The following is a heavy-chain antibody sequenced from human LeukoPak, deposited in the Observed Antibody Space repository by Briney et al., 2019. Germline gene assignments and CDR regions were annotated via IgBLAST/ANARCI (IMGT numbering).Heavy chain of an antibody. D-gene: IGHD6-13*01. V-gene: IGHV3-23*01. J-gene: IGHJ5*02. Sequence: GGSLRLSCAASGFTFSSYAMSWVRQAPGKGLEWVSAISGSGGSTYYADSVKGRFTISRDNSKNTPYLQMNSLRAEDTAVYYCAKVEGIAAAGSNFDPWGQGTLVTVSS. CDR2: ISGSGGST. CDR1: GFTFSSYA. CDR3: AKVEGIAAAGSNFDP.